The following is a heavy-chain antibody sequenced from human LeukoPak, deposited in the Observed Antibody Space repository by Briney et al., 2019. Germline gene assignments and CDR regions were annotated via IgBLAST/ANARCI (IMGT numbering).Heavy chain of an antibody. V-gene: IGHV3-21*01. Sequence: GGSLRLSCAASGFTFSSYSMNWVRQAPGKGLEWVSSISSSSSYIYYADSVKGRLTISRDNAKNSLYLQMNSLRAEDTAVYYCARGLCRGSTSCYTGDWFDPWGQGTLVTVSS. J-gene: IGHJ5*02. CDR1: GFTFSSYS. CDR2: ISSSSSYI. D-gene: IGHD2-2*02. CDR3: ARGLCRGSTSCYTGDWFDP.